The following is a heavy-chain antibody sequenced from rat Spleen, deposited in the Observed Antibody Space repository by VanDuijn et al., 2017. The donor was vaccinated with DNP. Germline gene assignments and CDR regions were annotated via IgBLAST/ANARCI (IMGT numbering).Heavy chain of an antibody. CDR3: TTPGAY. J-gene: IGHJ3*01. D-gene: IGHD5-1*01. V-gene: IGHV5-20*01. Sequence: EVQLVESGGDLVQPGRSLTLSCAASGFNFSDYYMAWVRQAPKKGLEWVAIISVNGFTTYYANSMKGRFTISRDNAKSSLYLQMDSLRSEDTATYYCTTPGAYWGQGTLVTVSS. CDR1: GFNFSDYY. CDR2: ISVNGFTT.